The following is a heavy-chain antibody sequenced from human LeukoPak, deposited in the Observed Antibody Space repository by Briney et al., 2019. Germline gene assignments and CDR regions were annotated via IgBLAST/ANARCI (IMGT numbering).Heavy chain of an antibody. CDR3: ARVTGYMIEDYFDY. D-gene: IGHD3-22*01. CDR1: GGSISSGSNY. CDR2: IYSSGST. J-gene: IGHJ4*02. V-gene: IGHV4-39*07. Sequence: PSETLSLTCNVSGGSISSGSNYWGWIRQPPGKTLEWIGSIYSSGSTYYNPSLKSRVTISVDTSKNQFSLKLSSVTAADTAVYYCARVTGYMIEDYFDYWGQGTLVTVSS.